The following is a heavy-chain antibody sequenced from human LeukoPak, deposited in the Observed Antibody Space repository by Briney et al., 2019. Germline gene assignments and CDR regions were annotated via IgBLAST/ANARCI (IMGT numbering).Heavy chain of an antibody. CDR1: GGSVSSGSYY. V-gene: IGHV4-61*01. D-gene: IGHD2-8*01. Sequence: SETLSLTCTVSGGSVSSGSYYWSWIRQPPGKGLEWIGYIYYSGSTNYNPSLKSRVTISVDTSKNQFSLKLSSVTAADTAVYYCARGYCTNGVCFTPPAYFDYWGQGTLVTVSS. CDR3: ARGYCTNGVCFTPPAYFDY. CDR2: IYYSGST. J-gene: IGHJ4*02.